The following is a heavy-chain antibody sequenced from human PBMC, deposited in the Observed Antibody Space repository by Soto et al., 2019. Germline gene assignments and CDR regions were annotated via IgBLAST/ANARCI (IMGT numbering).Heavy chain of an antibody. CDR2: MYYSGSI. CDR1: GGSISSYY. V-gene: IGHV4-59*01. CDR3: AREPRGSSAGYYYYGMDV. J-gene: IGHJ6*02. D-gene: IGHD6-13*01. Sequence: SETLSLTCAVSGGSISSYYWSWIRQPPGKGLEWIGYMYYSGSINYNPSFKSRVIISVDTSKNQFSVRLSSVTAADTAVYYCAREPRGSSAGYYYYGMDVWGQGTTVTVSS.